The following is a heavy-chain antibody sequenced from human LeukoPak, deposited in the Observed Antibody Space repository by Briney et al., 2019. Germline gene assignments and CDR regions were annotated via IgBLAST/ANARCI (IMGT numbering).Heavy chain of an antibody. CDR1: GGSISSHY. J-gene: IGHJ4*02. CDR2: LFDSANT. Sequence: SETLSLTCTVSGGSISSHYWSWIRQPPGKGLEWIAYLFDSANTKDNPSLQSRLTLSADTSKNQFSLKLSSVTAADTAVYYCATIKRGSIFGYFDFWGQGIKVTVSS. V-gene: IGHV4-59*11. CDR3: ATIKRGSIFGYFDF. D-gene: IGHD5-18*01.